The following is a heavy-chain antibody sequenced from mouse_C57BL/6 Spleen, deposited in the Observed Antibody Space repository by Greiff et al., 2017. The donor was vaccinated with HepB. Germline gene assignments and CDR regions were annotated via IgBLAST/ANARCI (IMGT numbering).Heavy chain of an antibody. D-gene: IGHD2-14*01. J-gene: IGHJ1*03. CDR1: GYTFTGYW. V-gene: IGHV1-9*01. Sequence: QVQLQQSGAELMKPGASVKLSCKATGYTFTGYWIEWVKQRPGHGLEWIGEILPGSGSTNYNEKFKGKATFPANTASNAAYMPLSSLTTEDSAIYYCSSLILQGYFDVWGTGTTVTVSS. CDR2: ILPGSGST. CDR3: SSLILQGYFDV.